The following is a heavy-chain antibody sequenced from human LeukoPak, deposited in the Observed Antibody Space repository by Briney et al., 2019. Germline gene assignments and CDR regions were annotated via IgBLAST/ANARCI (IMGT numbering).Heavy chain of an antibody. CDR3: ARRGGSSGYFDY. CDR2: IYYSGST. V-gene: IGHV4-59*08. J-gene: IGHJ4*02. D-gene: IGHD3-22*01. CDR1: GGSISSYY. Sequence: SETLSLTCTVSGGSISSYYWSWIRQPPGKGLEWIGYIYYSGSTKYNPSLKSRVTISVDTSKNQFSLNLSSVTAADTAVYYCARRGGSSGYFDYWGQGTLVTVSS.